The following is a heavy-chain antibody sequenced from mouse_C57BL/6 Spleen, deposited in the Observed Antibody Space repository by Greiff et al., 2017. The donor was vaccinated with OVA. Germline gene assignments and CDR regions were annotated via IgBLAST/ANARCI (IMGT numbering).Heavy chain of an antibody. D-gene: IGHD1-1*01. CDR2: INPSNGGT. Sequence: QVQLQQPGTELVKPGASVKLSCKASGYTFTSYWMHWVKPRPGQGLEWIGNINPSNGGTNYNEKFKSKATLTVDKSSSSAYMQLSRLTSEDSAVYYCARSRYYGSSYYAMDYWGQGTSVTVSS. CDR1: GYTFTSYW. J-gene: IGHJ4*01. V-gene: IGHV1-53*01. CDR3: ARSRYYGSSYYAMDY.